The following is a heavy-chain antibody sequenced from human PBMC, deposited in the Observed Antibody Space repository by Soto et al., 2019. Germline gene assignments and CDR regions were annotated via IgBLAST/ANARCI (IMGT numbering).Heavy chain of an antibody. D-gene: IGHD3-22*01. CDR2: IYYSGST. V-gene: IGHV4-59*08. CDR1: GGSISSYY. CDR3: GRLSLHYYDSRGYYPGPHFDY. Sequence: SETLSLTCTVSGGSISSYYWSWIRQPPGKGLEWIGYIYYSGSTNYNPSLKSRVTISVDTSKNQFSLKLSSVTAADTAVYYCGRLSLHYYDSRGYYPGPHFDYGGQGTLVTVSS. J-gene: IGHJ4*02.